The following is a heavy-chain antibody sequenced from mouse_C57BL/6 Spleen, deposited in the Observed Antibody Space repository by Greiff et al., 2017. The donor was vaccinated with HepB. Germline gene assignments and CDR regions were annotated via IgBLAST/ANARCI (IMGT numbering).Heavy chain of an antibody. Sequence: QVQLQQPGAELVKPGASVKMSCKASGYTFTSYWITWVKQRPGQGLEWIGDIYPGSGSTNYNEKFKSKATLTVDTSSSTAYMQLSSLTSEDSAVYYGARGYSNYEWFAYWGQGTLVTVSA. CDR2: IYPGSGST. CDR3: ARGYSNYEWFAY. V-gene: IGHV1-55*01. CDR1: GYTFTSYW. D-gene: IGHD2-5*01. J-gene: IGHJ3*01.